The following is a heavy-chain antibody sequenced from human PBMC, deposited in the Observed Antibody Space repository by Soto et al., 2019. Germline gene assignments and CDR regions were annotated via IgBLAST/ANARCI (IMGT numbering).Heavy chain of an antibody. CDR1: GRSISSGGYY. CDR2: IYHSGDA. D-gene: IGHD6-19*01. CDR3: ARTPGSGWSQPGWFDM. Sequence: SETLSLTCTVSGRSISSGGYYWNWIRQHPGKGPEWIGCIYHSGDAYYIPSLKSRLTISVDTSKNQFSLNLSSVTAADTAVYHCARTPGSGWSQPGWFDMWGQGTLVTVSS. V-gene: IGHV4-31*03. J-gene: IGHJ5*02.